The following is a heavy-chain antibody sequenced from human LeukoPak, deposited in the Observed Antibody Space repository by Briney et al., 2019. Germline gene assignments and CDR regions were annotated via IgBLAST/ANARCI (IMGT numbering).Heavy chain of an antibody. CDR1: GGTFSSYA. Sequence: ASVKVSCKASGGTFSSYAISWVRQAPGQGLEWMGGIIPIFGTANYAQKFQGRVTITADESTSTAYMELSSLRSEDTAVYYCARDEVRGVIYYGMDVWGQGTTVTVSS. D-gene: IGHD3-10*01. CDR3: ARDEVRGVIYYGMDV. V-gene: IGHV1-69*13. J-gene: IGHJ6*02. CDR2: IIPIFGTA.